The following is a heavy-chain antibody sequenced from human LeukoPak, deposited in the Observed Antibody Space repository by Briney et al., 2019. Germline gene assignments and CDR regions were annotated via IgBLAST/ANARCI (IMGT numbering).Heavy chain of an antibody. CDR3: ARYLLRNEVAFDI. CDR1: GGTFSSYA. V-gene: IGHV1-69*04. D-gene: IGHD2-21*01. CDR2: TIPILGIA. Sequence: SVKVSCKASGGTFSSYAISWVRQAPGQGLEWMGRTIPILGIANYAQKFQGRVTITADKSTSTAYMELSSLRSEDTAVYYCARYLLRNEVAFDIWGQGTMVTVSS. J-gene: IGHJ3*02.